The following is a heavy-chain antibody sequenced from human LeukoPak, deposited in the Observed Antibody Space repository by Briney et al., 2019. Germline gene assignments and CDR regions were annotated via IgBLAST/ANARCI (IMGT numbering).Heavy chain of an antibody. V-gene: IGHV4-59*08. D-gene: IGHD5-24*01. Sequence: PSETLSLACTVSGGSISSYYWSWIRQPPGKGLEWIGYIYYSGSTNYNPSLKSRVTISVDTSKNQFSLKLSSVTAADTAVYYCARGTIVGGWPQSDAFDIWGQGTMVTVSS. CDR1: GGSISSYY. J-gene: IGHJ3*02. CDR3: ARGTIVGGWPQSDAFDI. CDR2: IYYSGST.